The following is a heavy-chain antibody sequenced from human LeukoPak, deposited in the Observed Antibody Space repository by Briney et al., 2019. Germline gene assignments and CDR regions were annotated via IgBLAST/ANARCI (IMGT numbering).Heavy chain of an antibody. Sequence: GGSLRLCCAASRFTFSSYWMTWVRQAPGKGLEWVANIKQDGSEKYYVDSVKGRFTISRDNSKNTLYLQMNSLRAEDTAVYYCATGTYSSSWYWGQGTLVTVSS. CDR3: ATGTYSSSWY. CDR2: IKQDGSEK. CDR1: RFTFSSYW. V-gene: IGHV3-7*03. J-gene: IGHJ4*02. D-gene: IGHD6-13*01.